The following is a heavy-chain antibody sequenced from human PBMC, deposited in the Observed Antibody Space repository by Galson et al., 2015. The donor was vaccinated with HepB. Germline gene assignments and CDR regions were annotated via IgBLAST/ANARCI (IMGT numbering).Heavy chain of an antibody. V-gene: IGHV3-15*01. CDR2: IKSKTDGGTT. J-gene: IGHJ3*01. CDR3: TTEKRSWKPFDL. D-gene: IGHD1-1*01. CDR1: GFSFSNAW. Sequence: SLRLPSAASGFSFSNAWMSWVRQAPGKGLEWVGRIKSKTDGGTTDCAAPVKGRFTISRDDSKNTLYLQMNSLKTEDTAVYYCTTEKRSWKPFDLWGQGTMVTVSS.